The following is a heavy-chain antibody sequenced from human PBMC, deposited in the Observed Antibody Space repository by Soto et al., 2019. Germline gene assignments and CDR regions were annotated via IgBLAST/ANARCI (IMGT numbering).Heavy chain of an antibody. CDR3: ARYRMWFGRSHAFDI. CDR2: ISAYSGNT. D-gene: IGHD3-10*01. V-gene: IGHV1-18*01. Sequence: ASGKVSCKASGYTFTRYGISWVRQAPGQGLEWMGWISAYSGNTNYAQKLQGRVTMTTDTSTSTAYMELRSLRSDDTAVYYCARYRMWFGRSHAFDIWGQGTMVTVSS. CDR1: GYTFTRYG. J-gene: IGHJ3*02.